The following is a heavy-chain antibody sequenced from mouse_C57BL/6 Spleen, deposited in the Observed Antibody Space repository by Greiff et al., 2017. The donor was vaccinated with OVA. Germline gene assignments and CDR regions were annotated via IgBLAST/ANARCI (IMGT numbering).Heavy chain of an antibody. D-gene: IGHD1-1*01. J-gene: IGHJ1*03. V-gene: IGHV3-6*01. CDR1: GYSITSGYY. CDR3: ANYYGSVDV. Sequence: DVQLQESGPGLVKPSQSLSLTCSVTGYSITSGYYWNWIRQFPGNKLEWMGYISYDGSNNYNPSLKNRISITRDTSKNQFFLKLNSVTTEDTATYYCANYYGSVDVWGTGTTVTVSS. CDR2: ISYDGSN.